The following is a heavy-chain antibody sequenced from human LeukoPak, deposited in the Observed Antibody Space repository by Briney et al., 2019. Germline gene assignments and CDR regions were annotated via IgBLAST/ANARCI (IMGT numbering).Heavy chain of an antibody. J-gene: IGHJ3*02. CDR3: ARGEWELNAFYI. CDR2: MNPNSGNT. V-gene: IGHV1-8*03. CDR1: LYTFTSYD. Sequence: ASVKVSCKASLYTFTSYDINWVRQATGQGLERMGWMNPNSGNTGYAQKFQGRVTITRNTSISTAYMELSSLRSQDTAVYYCARGEWELNAFYIWGQGTMVTVSS. D-gene: IGHD1-26*01.